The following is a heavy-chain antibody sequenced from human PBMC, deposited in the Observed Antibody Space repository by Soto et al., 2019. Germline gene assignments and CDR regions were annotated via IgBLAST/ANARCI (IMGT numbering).Heavy chain of an antibody. CDR1: GGTFSSYA. D-gene: IGHD3-16*02. CDR3: ARPSGDYVWGSYRSNAFDI. Sequence: QVQLVQSGAEVKKPGSSVKVSCKASGGTFSSYAISWVRQAPGQGLEWMGGIIPIFGTANYAQKFQGRVTITAGESTSTAYMELSSLRSEDTAVYYCARPSGDYVWGSYRSNAFDIWGQGTMVTVSS. J-gene: IGHJ3*02. V-gene: IGHV1-69*01. CDR2: IIPIFGTA.